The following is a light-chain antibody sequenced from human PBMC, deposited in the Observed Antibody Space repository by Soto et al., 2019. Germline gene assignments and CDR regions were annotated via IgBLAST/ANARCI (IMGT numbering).Light chain of an antibody. Sequence: QSALTQPASVSGSPGQSITISCTGTSSDVGDYNSVSWYQQHPGQAPKLMIYEVTNRPSGVSNRLSGSKSGNTASLTISGLQAEDEAAYYCSSYTSSSTLSVVFGGGTKLTVL. CDR3: SSYTSSSTLSVV. CDR1: SSDVGDYNS. J-gene: IGLJ2*01. V-gene: IGLV2-14*01. CDR2: EVT.